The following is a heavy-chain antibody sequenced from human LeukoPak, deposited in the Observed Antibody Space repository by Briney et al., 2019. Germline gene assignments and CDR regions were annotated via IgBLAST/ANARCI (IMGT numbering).Heavy chain of an antibody. Sequence: PGGSLRLSCAASGFTFSSYWMSWVRQAPGKGLEWVANIKQDGSEKYYVDSVKGRFTISRDNAKNSLYLQVNSLRAEDTAVYYCARDRYCSGGSCYVSFGYWGQGTLVTVSS. CDR3: ARDRYCSGGSCYVSFGY. D-gene: IGHD2-15*01. V-gene: IGHV3-7*01. CDR2: IKQDGSEK. J-gene: IGHJ4*02. CDR1: GFTFSSYW.